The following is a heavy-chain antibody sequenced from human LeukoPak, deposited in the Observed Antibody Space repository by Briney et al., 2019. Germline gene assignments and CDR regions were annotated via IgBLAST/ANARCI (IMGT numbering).Heavy chain of an antibody. V-gene: IGHV4-34*01. CDR2: INQSGST. CDR1: GGSLSGYY. J-gene: IGHJ6*03. CDR3: AVVEGQPNYYYYMDV. D-gene: IGHD6-13*01. Sequence: PSETLSLTCAVYGGSLSGYYWGWIRQPPGKGLEWIGEINQSGSTNYNPSLKSRVTISVDTSKNQFSLNLSSVTAADTAVYFCAVVEGQPNYYYYMDVWGEGTTVTVSS.